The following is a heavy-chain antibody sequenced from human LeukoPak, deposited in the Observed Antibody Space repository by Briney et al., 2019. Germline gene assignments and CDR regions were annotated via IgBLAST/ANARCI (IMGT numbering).Heavy chain of an antibody. CDR2: MSGVGGNT. V-gene: IGHV3-23*01. CDR3: AKTSRWERDYFDY. D-gene: IGHD5-24*01. Sequence: GGSLRLSCAGSGFIFSSYAMSWVRQAPGKGLEWVSDMSGVGGNTFYTDSVRGRFTISRDNSKNTLYLQMNNLRAEDTAIYYCAKTSRWERDYFDYWGQGTLVTVSS. J-gene: IGHJ4*02. CDR1: GFIFSSYA.